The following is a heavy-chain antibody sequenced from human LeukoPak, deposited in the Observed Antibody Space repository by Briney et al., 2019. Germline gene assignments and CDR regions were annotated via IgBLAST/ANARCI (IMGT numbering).Heavy chain of an antibody. Sequence: GGSLRLSCAASGFTFSSYAMSWVRQAPGKGLEWVSVISGSGGSTYYADSVKGRFTISRDNSKNTLYLQMSSLRAEDTAVYYCARGPSGYHNTGGQGTLVTVSS. J-gene: IGHJ4*02. CDR1: GFTFSSYA. CDR3: ARGPSGYHNT. D-gene: IGHD5-12*01. CDR2: ISGSGGST. V-gene: IGHV3-23*01.